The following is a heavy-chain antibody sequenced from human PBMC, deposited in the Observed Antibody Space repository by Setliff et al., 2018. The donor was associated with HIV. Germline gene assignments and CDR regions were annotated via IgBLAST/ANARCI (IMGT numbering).Heavy chain of an antibody. D-gene: IGHD2-15*01. Sequence: PGGSLRLSCAASGFTFRNYNFNWVRQAPGRGLEWVSSISIGSGAAIYYAESVQGRFTVSRDNSKNSLYLQMNSLRVEDTAVYYCARDLNPYGGNVDYWGQGTLVTVSS. CDR2: ISIGSGAAI. V-gene: IGHV3-21*01. CDR3: ARDLNPYGGNVDY. CDR1: GFTFRNYN. J-gene: IGHJ4*02.